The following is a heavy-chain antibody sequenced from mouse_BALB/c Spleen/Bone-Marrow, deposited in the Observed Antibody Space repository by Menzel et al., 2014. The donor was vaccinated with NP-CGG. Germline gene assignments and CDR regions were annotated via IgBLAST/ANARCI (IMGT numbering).Heavy chain of an antibody. V-gene: IGHV1-7*01. J-gene: IGHJ3*01. CDR1: GYTFTNSW. Sequence: VQLQQSGAELAKPGASVKMSCKASGYTFTNSWMHWVKQRPGQGLEWIGYINPGTDYTEYDQKFKDKATLTADRSSSTAYMQLSGLTSEDSAVYFCANSRTSFPYWGQGTLVTVSA. D-gene: IGHD1-3*01. CDR3: ANSRTSFPY. CDR2: INPGTDYT.